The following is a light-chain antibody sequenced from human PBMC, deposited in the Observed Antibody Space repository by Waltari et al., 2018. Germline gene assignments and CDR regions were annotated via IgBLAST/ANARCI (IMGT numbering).Light chain of an antibody. J-gene: IGLJ2*01. Sequence: QSALTQPRSVSGSPGQSVTISCTGAGSDVGGYNYVSWSQQHPGKAPKLMLDEVSKRPSGVPDRFSGSKAGNTATLTISGLQAEDEADYYCCSYAGDYSWIFGGGTKVTVL. CDR3: CSYAGDYSWI. V-gene: IGLV2-11*01. CDR2: EVS. CDR1: GSDVGGYNY.